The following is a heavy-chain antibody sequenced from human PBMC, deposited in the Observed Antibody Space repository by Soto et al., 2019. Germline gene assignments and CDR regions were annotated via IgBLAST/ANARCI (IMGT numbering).Heavy chain of an antibody. D-gene: IGHD2-15*01. CDR3: ARDVRYCSGGSCKPGYAFDI. CDR1: GYTNTIYD. CDR2: MNPNSGNT. V-gene: IGHV1-8*01. Sequence: ALVKVSCKASGYTNTIYDSNWGRKDTGQGLEWMGWMNPNSGNTGYAQKFQGRVTMTRNTSISTAYMELSSLRSEDTAVYYCARDVRYCSGGSCKPGYAFDIWGQGTMVTVS. J-gene: IGHJ3*02.